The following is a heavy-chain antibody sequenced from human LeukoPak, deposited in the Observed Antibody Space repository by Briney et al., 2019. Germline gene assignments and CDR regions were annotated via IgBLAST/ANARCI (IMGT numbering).Heavy chain of an antibody. D-gene: IGHD3-22*01. Sequence: ASVKVSCKASGYTFTGYYIHWVRQAPGQGLEWMGWINPNSGGTNYAQKFQGRVTMTRDTSISTAYMELSRLRSDDTAVYYCARAGHSSGYYFYDYWGQGTLVTVSS. CDR1: GYTFTGYY. V-gene: IGHV1-2*02. J-gene: IGHJ4*02. CDR2: INPNSGGT. CDR3: ARAGHSSGYYFYDY.